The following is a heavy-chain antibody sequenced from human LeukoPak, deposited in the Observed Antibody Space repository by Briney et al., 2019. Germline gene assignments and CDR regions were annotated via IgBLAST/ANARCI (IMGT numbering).Heavy chain of an antibody. V-gene: IGHV4-59*08. CDR1: GGSISSYY. CDR3: ARGRVGSSWFDP. Sequence: KASETLSLTCTVSGGSISSYYWSWIRQPPGKGLEWIGYIYYSGSTNYNPSLKSRVTISVDTSKNQFSLKLSSVTAADTAVYYCARGRVGSSWFDPWGQGTLVTVSS. D-gene: IGHD3-10*01. CDR2: IYYSGST. J-gene: IGHJ5*02.